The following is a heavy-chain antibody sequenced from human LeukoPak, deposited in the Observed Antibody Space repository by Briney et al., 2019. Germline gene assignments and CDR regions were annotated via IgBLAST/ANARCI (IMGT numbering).Heavy chain of an antibody. CDR2: ISDTVRDT. CDR1: GFTFSAYG. J-gene: IGHJ4*02. D-gene: IGHD4-17*01. Sequence: PGESLRLSCAASGFTFSAYGMSWVRQAPGKGLEWVSHISDTVRDTWYANSVKGRFIISRDNSRDTVYLQMSGLRPEDTALYFCAKDNYGGIFASWGQGTLVTVSS. V-gene: IGHV3-23*01. CDR3: AKDNYGGIFAS.